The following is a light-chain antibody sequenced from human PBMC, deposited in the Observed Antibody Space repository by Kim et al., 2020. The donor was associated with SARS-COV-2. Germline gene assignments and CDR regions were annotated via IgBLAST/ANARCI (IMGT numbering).Light chain of an antibody. Sequence: PGERATLSCRASQSVSRNLAWYQQKPGQAPRLLISGASTWATGIPARFSGSGSGTEFTLTISSLQSEDFAVYYCQQYNNWPYTFGQGTKLEI. CDR1: QSVSRN. V-gene: IGKV3-15*01. CDR3: QQYNNWPYT. J-gene: IGKJ2*01. CDR2: GAS.